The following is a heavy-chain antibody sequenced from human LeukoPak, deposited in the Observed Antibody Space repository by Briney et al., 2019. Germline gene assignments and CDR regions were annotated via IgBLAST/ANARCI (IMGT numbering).Heavy chain of an antibody. J-gene: IGHJ4*02. D-gene: IGHD3-22*01. CDR2: ISSSSSYI. CDR3: ARASLLPDYYDSSGYYPR. V-gene: IGHV3-21*01. Sequence: GGSLRLSCAASGFTFSSYGMHWVRQAPGKGLEWVSSISSSSSYIYYADSVKGRFTISRDNAKNSLYLQMNSLRAEDTAVYYCARASLLPDYYDSSGYYPRWGQGTLVTVSS. CDR1: GFTFSSYG.